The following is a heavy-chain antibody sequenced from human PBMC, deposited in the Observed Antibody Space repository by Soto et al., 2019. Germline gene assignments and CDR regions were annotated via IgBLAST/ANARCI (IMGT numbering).Heavy chain of an antibody. CDR3: ARGGYSSSWYVESWFDP. Sequence: GASVKVSCKASGYTFTSYAMHWVRQAPGQRLEWMGRINAGNGNTKYSQKFQGRVTITRDTSASTAYMELSSLRSEDTAVYYCARGGYSSSWYVESWFDPWGQGTLVTVSS. D-gene: IGHD6-13*01. V-gene: IGHV1-3*01. J-gene: IGHJ5*02. CDR2: INAGNGNT. CDR1: GYTFTSYA.